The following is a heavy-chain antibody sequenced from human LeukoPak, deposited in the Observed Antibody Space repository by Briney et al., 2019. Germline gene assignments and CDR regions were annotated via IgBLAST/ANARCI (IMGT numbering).Heavy chain of an antibody. V-gene: IGHV4-59*13. J-gene: IGHJ4*02. CDR1: GGSISSYY. CDR3: ARGQFANYYHSSGLDY. CDR2: IYYSGST. D-gene: IGHD3-22*01. Sequence: SETLSLTCTISGGSISSYYWSWIRQPPGKGLEWIGYIYYSGSTNYNPSLKSRVTISVDTSKNQFSLKLSSVTAADTAVYYCARGQFANYYHSSGLDYWGQGTLATVS.